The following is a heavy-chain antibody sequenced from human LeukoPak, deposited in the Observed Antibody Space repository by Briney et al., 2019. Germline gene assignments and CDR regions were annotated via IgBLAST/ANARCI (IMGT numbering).Heavy chain of an antibody. CDR1: GYTFTSYG. D-gene: IGHD5-24*01. J-gene: IGHJ4*02. CDR3: ARGTTEMATDY. Sequence: ASVKVSCKASGYTFTSYGISWARQAPGQGLEWMGGIIPIFGTANYAQKFQGRVTITADESTSTAYMELSSLRSEDTAVYYCARGTTEMATDYWGQGTLVTVSS. CDR2: IIPIFGTA. V-gene: IGHV1-69*13.